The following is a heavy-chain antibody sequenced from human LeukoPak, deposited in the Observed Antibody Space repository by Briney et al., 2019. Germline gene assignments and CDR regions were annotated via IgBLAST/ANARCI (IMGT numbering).Heavy chain of an antibody. CDR1: GGSISSYY. D-gene: IGHD2-15*01. Sequence: SETLSLTCTVSGGSISSYYWSWIRQPPGKGLEWIGYIYYSGSTNYNPSLKSRVTISVDTSKNQFSLKLSSVTAADTAVYYSASARVYCSGGSCYGETPFDYWGQGTLVTVSS. CDR3: ASARVYCSGGSCYGETPFDY. J-gene: IGHJ4*02. CDR2: IYYSGST. V-gene: IGHV4-59*01.